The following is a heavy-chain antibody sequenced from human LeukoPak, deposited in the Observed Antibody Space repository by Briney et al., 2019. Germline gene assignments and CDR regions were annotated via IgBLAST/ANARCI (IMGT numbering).Heavy chain of an antibody. D-gene: IGHD2-2*01. V-gene: IGHV3-23*01. J-gene: IGHJ3*02. CDR1: GFTFSSYA. Sequence: GGPLRPSCAASGFTFSSYAMSWVRQAPGKGLEWVSAISGSGGSTYYADSVKGRFTISRDNSKNTLYLQMNSLRAEDTAVYYCAKGGWAHCSSTSCFRDDAFDIWGQGTMVTVSS. CDR2: ISGSGGST. CDR3: AKGGWAHCSSTSCFRDDAFDI.